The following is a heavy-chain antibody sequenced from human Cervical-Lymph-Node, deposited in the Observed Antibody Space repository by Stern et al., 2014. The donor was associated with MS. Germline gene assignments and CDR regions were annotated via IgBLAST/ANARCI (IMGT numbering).Heavy chain of an antibody. Sequence: VQLVESGGGLVKPGGSLRLSCAASGFHFSIYNMNWVRQAPGKGLEWVSSISSRRRTYYADSVRGRFTISRDNAKNSLFLQMNSLRAEDTAIYYCARDLRLAYWGQGILVTVSS. J-gene: IGHJ4*02. CDR2: ISSRRRT. CDR1: GFHFSIYN. CDR3: ARDLRLAY. V-gene: IGHV3-21*01.